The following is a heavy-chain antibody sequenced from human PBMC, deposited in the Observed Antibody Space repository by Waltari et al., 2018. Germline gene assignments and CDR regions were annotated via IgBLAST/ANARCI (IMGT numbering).Heavy chain of an antibody. D-gene: IGHD7-27*01. J-gene: IGHJ4*02. CDR1: GYNFQNYW. V-gene: IGHV5-51*01. CDR2: IDPRYVDT. CDR3: ARRQVDWGPLHFFDH. Sequence: VQLVQSGPEVKKPGESLRISCKISGYNFQNYWVALVRQMPGKGLEWMGMIDPRYVDTKEGPAFRGRVTISVDKAASNTYLTRSGLRASDTAIYFCARRQVDWGPLHFFDHWGQGTLVTVST.